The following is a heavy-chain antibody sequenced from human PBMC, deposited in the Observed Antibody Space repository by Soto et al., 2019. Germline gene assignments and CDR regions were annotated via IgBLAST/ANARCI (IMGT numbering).Heavy chain of an antibody. CDR1: GFTFSSYW. V-gene: IGHV3-74*01. D-gene: IGHD1-1*01. Sequence: GGSLRLSCAASGFTFSSYWMHWVRQAPGKGLVWVSRINSDGSSTSYADSVKGRFTISRDNAKNTLYLQMNSLRAEDTAVYYCARVPGTTGTSDAFDIWGQGTMVTVSS. CDR2: INSDGSST. CDR3: ARVPGTTGTSDAFDI. J-gene: IGHJ3*02.